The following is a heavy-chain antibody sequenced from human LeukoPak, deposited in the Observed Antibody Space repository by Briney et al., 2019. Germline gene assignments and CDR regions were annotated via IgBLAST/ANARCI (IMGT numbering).Heavy chain of an antibody. V-gene: IGHV3-30*02. J-gene: IGHJ4*02. CDR1: RFTFSSYG. D-gene: IGHD1-26*01. CDR3: VKDGDDSGSYLVY. CDR2: IPYDGNNK. Sequence: PGGSLRLSCAASRFTFSSYGMHWVRQAPGKGLEWVAFIPYDGNNKYYADSVKGRLTISRDNSKNTLYLQMNSLRAEDTAVYYCVKDGDDSGSYLVYWGQGTLVTVSS.